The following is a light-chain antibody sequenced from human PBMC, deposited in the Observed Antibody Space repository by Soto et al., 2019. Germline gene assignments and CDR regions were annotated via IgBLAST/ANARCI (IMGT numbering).Light chain of an antibody. CDR1: QSVSSSY. V-gene: IGKV3-20*01. CDR2: GAS. CDR3: QQANSFPLT. Sequence: EIVLTQSPGPLSLSPGARATLSCRARQSVSSSYLAWYQQKPGQAPRLLIYGASSRATGIPDRFSGSGSGTDFTLTSSRLEPEDLATYYCQQANSFPLTFGVGTKVESK. J-gene: IGKJ4*01.